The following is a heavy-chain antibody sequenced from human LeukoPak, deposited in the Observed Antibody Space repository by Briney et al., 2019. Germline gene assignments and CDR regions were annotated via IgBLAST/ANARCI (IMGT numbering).Heavy chain of an antibody. CDR3: ATIRGTSSSNWYFDY. J-gene: IGHJ4*02. V-gene: IGHV4-30-4*01. D-gene: IGHD4-11*01. CDR2: IYYSGST. CDR1: GGSISNGDYY. Sequence: SETLSLTCTVSGGSISNGDYYWSWIRQPPGKGLEWIGYIYYSGSTYYNPSLKSRVTISVDTSKNQFSLKLSSVTAADTAVYYCATIRGTSSSNWYFDYWGQGTLVTVSS.